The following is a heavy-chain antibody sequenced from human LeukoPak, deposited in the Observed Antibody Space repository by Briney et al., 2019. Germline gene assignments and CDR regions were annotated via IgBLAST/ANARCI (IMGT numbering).Heavy chain of an antibody. J-gene: IGHJ4*02. Sequence: GGSLRLSCAASGFTFSNYGMHWVRQAPGKGLEWMALIWYDGSNKYYTDSVKGRLTISRDNSKDTLFLQMNGLRAEDTAVYYCAREGPRGNSQFDYWGQGTLVTVSS. D-gene: IGHD2/OR15-2a*01. V-gene: IGHV3-33*01. CDR1: GFTFSNYG. CDR3: AREGPRGNSQFDY. CDR2: IWYDGSNK.